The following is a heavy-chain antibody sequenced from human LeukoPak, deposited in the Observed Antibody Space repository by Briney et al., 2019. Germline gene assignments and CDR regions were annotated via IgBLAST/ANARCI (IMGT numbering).Heavy chain of an antibody. D-gene: IGHD2-15*01. CDR3: ARGWWLPRDAFDI. J-gene: IGHJ3*02. V-gene: IGHV3-7*01. Sequence: GGSLRLSCAASGFTFSSYWMSWVRQAPGKGLEWVANIKQDGSEKYYVDSVKGRFTISRDNAKNSLYLQMNSLRAEDTAVYYCARGWWLPRDAFDIWGQGTMVTVSS. CDR2: IKQDGSEK. CDR1: GFTFSSYW.